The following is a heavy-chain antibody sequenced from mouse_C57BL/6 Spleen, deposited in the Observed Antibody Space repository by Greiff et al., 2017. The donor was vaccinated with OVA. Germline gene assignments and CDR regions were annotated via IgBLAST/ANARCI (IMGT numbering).Heavy chain of an antibody. Sequence: EVKLMESGGGLVKPGGSLKLSCAASGFTFSDYGMHWVRQAPEKGLEWVAYISSGSSTIYYADTVKGRFTISRDNAKNPLFLQMTSLMSEDTAMYYCAWEFAYWGQGTLVTVSA. CDR3: AWEFAY. V-gene: IGHV5-17*01. CDR2: ISSGSSTI. CDR1: GFTFSDYG. J-gene: IGHJ3*01.